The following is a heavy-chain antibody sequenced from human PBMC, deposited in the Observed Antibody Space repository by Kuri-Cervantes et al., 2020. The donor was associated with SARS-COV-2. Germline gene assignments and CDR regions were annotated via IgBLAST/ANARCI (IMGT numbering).Heavy chain of an antibody. J-gene: IGHJ5*02. Sequence: ETLSLTCAASGFTFSSYAMSWVRQAPGKGLEWVSAISGSGGSTYYADSVKGRFTISRDNYKNTLYLQMNSLRAEDTAVYYCAKDLGRPNWFDPWGQGTLVTVSS. CDR3: AKDLGRPNWFDP. CDR2: ISGSGGST. V-gene: IGHV3-23*01. CDR1: GFTFSSYA.